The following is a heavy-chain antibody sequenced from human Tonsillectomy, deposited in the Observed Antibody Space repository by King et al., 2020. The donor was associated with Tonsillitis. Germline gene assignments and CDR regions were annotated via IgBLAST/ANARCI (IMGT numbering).Heavy chain of an antibody. CDR3: ARVKVTTVEDWYFDL. Sequence: QLQESGPGLVKPSQTLSLTCTVSGVSISSSGYYWSWIRQCPGKCLEWIGYIYFSGSTYYNPSLKSRLTISVDTSKNQYSLKLRSVTAADTAVYYCARVKVTTVEDWYFDLWGRGTLVTVSS. J-gene: IGHJ2*01. D-gene: IGHD4-23*01. V-gene: IGHV4-31*03. CDR1: GVSISSSGYY. CDR2: IYFSGST.